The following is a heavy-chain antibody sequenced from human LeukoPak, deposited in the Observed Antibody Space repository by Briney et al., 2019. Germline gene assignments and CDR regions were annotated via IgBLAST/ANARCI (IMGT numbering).Heavy chain of an antibody. V-gene: IGHV4-39*01. CDR1: GGSISSSSYY. D-gene: IGHD4-17*01. CDR3: ARHETTVPYFDY. Sequence: SETLSLTCTVSGGSISSSSYYWGWIRQPPGKGLEWIGSIYYSGSTYYNPSLKSRVTISVDTSKNQFSLKLSSVTAADTAVYSCARHETTVPYFDYWGQGTLVTVSS. CDR2: IYYSGST. J-gene: IGHJ4*02.